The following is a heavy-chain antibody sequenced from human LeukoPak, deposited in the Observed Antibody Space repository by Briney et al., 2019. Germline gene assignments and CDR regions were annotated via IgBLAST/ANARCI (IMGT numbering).Heavy chain of an antibody. J-gene: IGHJ4*02. Sequence: GASVKVSCKASGGTFSSYAISWVRQAPGQGLEWMGGIIPIFGTANYAQKFQGRVTMTRDTSTSTVYMELSSLRSEDTAVYYCAREIGPIQLHLWGSAFDYWGQGTLVTVSS. CDR3: AREIGPIQLHLWGSAFDY. CDR2: IIPIFGTA. CDR1: GGTFSSYA. V-gene: IGHV1-69*05. D-gene: IGHD5-18*01.